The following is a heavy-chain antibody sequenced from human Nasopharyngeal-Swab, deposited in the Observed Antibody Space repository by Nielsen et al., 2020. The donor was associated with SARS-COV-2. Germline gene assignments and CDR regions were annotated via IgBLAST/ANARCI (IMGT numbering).Heavy chain of an antibody. Sequence: SGPTLVKPTQTLTLTCTFSGFPLSASGMCVTWIRQTPGKALEWLALINWDDHKYYSTSLRTRLNISKDTSENQVVLTMTNMDPVDTGTYYCARMYSTGYYYYGMDVWGQGTTVTVSS. CDR1: GFPLSASGMC. J-gene: IGHJ6*02. CDR2: INWDDHK. D-gene: IGHD3-10*01. CDR3: ARMYSTGYYYYGMDV. V-gene: IGHV2-70*01.